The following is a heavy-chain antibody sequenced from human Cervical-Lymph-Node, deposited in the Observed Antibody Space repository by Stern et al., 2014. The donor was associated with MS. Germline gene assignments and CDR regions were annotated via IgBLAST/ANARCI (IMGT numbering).Heavy chain of an antibody. Sequence: EVQLVESGGGLVQPGRSLRLSCAASGFTFADYAMHWVRQAPGKGLEWVSWISWYSGSIGYAESVQGRVTISRDTATKSAYMEMYSLRAEDTALYYCAKDRNRGYSYGYSYGMDVWGQGTTVTVSS. CDR2: ISWYSGSI. CDR1: GFTFADYA. V-gene: IGHV3-9*01. CDR3: AKDRNRGYSYGYSYGMDV. J-gene: IGHJ6*02. D-gene: IGHD5-18*01.